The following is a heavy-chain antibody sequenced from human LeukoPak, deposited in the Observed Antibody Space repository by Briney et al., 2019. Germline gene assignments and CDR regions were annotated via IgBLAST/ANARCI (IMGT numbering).Heavy chain of an antibody. CDR1: GFTFSNAW. CDR2: IKSKTDGGTT. J-gene: IGHJ4*02. CDR3: TTDRGARDFWSGYPRTFDY. V-gene: IGHV3-15*01. D-gene: IGHD3-3*01. Sequence: GGSLRLSCAASGFTFSNAWMSWVRQAPGKGLEWVGRIKSKTDGGTTDYAAPVKGRFTISRDDSKNTLYLQMNSLKTEDTAVYYCTTDRGARDFWSGYPRTFDYWGQGTLVTVSS.